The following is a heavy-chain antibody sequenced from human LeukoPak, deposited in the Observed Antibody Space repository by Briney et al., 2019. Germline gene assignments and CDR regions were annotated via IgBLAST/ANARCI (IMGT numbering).Heavy chain of an antibody. J-gene: IGHJ5*02. V-gene: IGHV1-69*05. CDR1: GGTFSSYT. Sequence: SVKVSCKASGGTFSSYTISWVRQAPGQGLEWMGGITPIFGTANYAQKFQGRVTITTDESTSTAYMELSSLRSEDTAVYYCASTYSSGWYNWFDPWGQGTLVTVSS. D-gene: IGHD6-19*01. CDR3: ASTYSSGWYNWFDP. CDR2: ITPIFGTA.